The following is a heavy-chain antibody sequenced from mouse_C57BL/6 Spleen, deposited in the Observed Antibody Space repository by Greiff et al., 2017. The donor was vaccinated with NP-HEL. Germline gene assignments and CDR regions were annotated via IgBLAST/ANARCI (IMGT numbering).Heavy chain of an antibody. Sequence: VQLQQSGPELVKPGASVKISCKASGYTFTDYYMNWVKQSHGKSLEWIGDINPNNGGTSYNQKFKGKATLTVDKSSSTAYMELRSLTSEDSAVYYCAGYLGFAYWGQGTLVTVSA. CDR1: GYTFTDYY. J-gene: IGHJ3*01. CDR3: AGYLGFAY. D-gene: IGHD1-2*01. V-gene: IGHV1-26*01. CDR2: INPNNGGT.